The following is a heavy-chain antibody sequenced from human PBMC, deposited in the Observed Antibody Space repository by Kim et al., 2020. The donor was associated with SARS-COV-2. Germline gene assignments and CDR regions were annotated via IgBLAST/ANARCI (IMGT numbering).Heavy chain of an antibody. D-gene: IGHD4-17*01. V-gene: IGHV3-23*01. CDR3: AKEDRIHDYGDYFDY. Sequence: GGSLRLSCAASGFTFSSYAMSWVRQAPGKGLEWVSAISGSGGSTYYADSVKGRFTISRDNSKNTLYLQMNSLRAEDMAVYYCAKEDRIHDYGDYFDYWGQGTLVTVSS. CDR1: GFTFSSYA. CDR2: ISGSGGST. J-gene: IGHJ4*02.